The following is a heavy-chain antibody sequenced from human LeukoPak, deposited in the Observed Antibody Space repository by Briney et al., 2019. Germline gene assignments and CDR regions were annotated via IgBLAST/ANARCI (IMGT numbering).Heavy chain of an antibody. V-gene: IGHV5-51*01. D-gene: IGHD2-15*01. J-gene: IGHJ4*02. CDR3: AMGSVVAATDY. CDR2: IYPGDSDT. CDR1: GYSFSNYW. Sequence: GESLKISCKGSGYSFSNYWIAWVRQMPGKGLEWMGIIYPGDSDTRYSPSFQGQVTISAGKSISTAYLQWSSLKASDTAMYYCAMGSVVAATDYWGQGTLVTVSS.